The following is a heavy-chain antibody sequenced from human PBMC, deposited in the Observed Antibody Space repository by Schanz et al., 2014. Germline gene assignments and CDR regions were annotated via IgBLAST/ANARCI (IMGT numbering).Heavy chain of an antibody. V-gene: IGHV3-30*04. CDR2: ISDDGSHK. D-gene: IGHD6-13*01. CDR3: ARDRQQLVGRIGYYYGMDV. J-gene: IGHJ6*02. Sequence: QVQLVESGGGVVQPGRSLRLSCAASGFTFSNFAIHWVRQAPGKGLEWVAVISDDGSHKDYADSVKGRFTISRDNSKNTLYLQMNSLRAEDTAVYYCARDRQQLVGRIGYYYGMDVWGQGTTVTVSS. CDR1: GFTFSNFA.